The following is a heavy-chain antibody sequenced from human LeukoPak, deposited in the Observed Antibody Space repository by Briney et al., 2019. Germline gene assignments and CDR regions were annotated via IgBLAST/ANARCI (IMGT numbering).Heavy chain of an antibody. CDR3: AKDRGIAAAGTLDY. CDR2: ISGSGGST. D-gene: IGHD6-13*01. Sequence: PGGSLRLSCAASGFTFSSYAMSWVRQAPGTGLEWVSAISGSGGSTYYADSVKGRFTISRDNSKNTLYLQMNSLRAEDTAVYYCAKDRGIAAAGTLDYWGQGTLVTVSS. V-gene: IGHV3-23*01. J-gene: IGHJ4*02. CDR1: GFTFSSYA.